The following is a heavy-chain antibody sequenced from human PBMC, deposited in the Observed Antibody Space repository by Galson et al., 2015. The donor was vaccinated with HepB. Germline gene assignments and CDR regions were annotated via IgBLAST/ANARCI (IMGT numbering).Heavy chain of an antibody. CDR3: TTDVIGWNDLDMDV. D-gene: IGHD1-1*01. V-gene: IGHV3-15*01. Sequence: SLRLSCAASGFTFSNAWMSWVRQAPGKGLEWVGRIKSKTDGGTTDYAAPVKGRFTISRDDSKNTLYLQMNSLKTEDTAVYYCTTDVIGWNDLDMDVWGQGTTVTVSS. CDR1: GFTFSNAW. CDR2: IKSKTDGGTT. J-gene: IGHJ6*02.